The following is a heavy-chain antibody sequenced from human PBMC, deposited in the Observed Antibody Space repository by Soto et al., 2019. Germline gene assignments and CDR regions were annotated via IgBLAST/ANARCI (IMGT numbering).Heavy chain of an antibody. CDR1: GFSLTTSGVG. CDR2: IYWDDDK. Sequence: QITLNKSGPTVVRPTETLTLTCRLSGFSLTTSGVGVGWVRQSPGKAPEWLALIYWDDDKRYSESLKSRLTITKDTSKNQVVLTVANLDPTDTATYYCAHRVLRTVFGLVTTTAIYFDFWGQGTPVAVSS. V-gene: IGHV2-5*02. D-gene: IGHD3-3*01. CDR3: AHRVLRTVFGLVTTTAIYFDF. J-gene: IGHJ4*02.